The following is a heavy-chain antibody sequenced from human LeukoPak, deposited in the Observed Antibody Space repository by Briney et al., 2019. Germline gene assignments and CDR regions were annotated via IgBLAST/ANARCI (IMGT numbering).Heavy chain of an antibody. Sequence: PSETLSLTCTVSGGSISTGDYYWSWIRQPPGKGLEWIGYIYYSRSTSYNPSLKSRLTISVDTSKNQFTLKLRSVTAADTAVYYCAAQLVATADLDYWGQGTLVTVSS. V-gene: IGHV4-30-4*01. J-gene: IGHJ4*02. CDR3: AAQLVATADLDY. D-gene: IGHD5-12*01. CDR1: GGSISTGDYY. CDR2: IYYSRST.